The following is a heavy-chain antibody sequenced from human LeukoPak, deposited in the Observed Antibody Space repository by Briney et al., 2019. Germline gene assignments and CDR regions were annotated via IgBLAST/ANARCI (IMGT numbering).Heavy chain of an antibody. CDR3: ARGDYETHGYQTR. J-gene: IGHJ4*02. D-gene: IGHD3-22*01. CDR2: INTNTGNP. V-gene: IGHV7-4-1*02. Sequence: GASVKVSCKASGYIFTSYVLHWVRQAPGQGLDWMGWINTNTGNPTYAQGFTGRFVFSLDTSVSTAYLQISSLKADDTAMYYCARGDYETHGYQTRWGQGTLVTVSS. CDR1: GYIFTSYV.